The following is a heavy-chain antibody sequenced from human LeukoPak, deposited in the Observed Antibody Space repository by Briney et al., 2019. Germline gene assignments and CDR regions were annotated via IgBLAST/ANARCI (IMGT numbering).Heavy chain of an antibody. D-gene: IGHD6-19*01. CDR3: ARASYSSGWYGAFDI. Sequence: PSETLSLTCTVSGGSISSGGYYWSWIRQPPGKGLEWIGYIYYSGSTNYNPSLKSRVTISVNTSKNQFSLKLSSVTAADTAVYYCARASYSSGWYGAFDIWGQGTMVTVSS. V-gene: IGHV4-61*08. CDR1: GGSISSGGYY. CDR2: IYYSGST. J-gene: IGHJ3*02.